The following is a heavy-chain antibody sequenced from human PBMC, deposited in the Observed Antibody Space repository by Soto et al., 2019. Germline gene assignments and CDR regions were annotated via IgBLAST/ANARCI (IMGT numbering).Heavy chain of an antibody. J-gene: IGHJ4*02. D-gene: IGHD3-10*01. V-gene: IGHV4-59*01. CDR2: IYYSGST. CDR3: AREYYYGSGSFDY. Sequence: SETLSLTCTVSGGSISSYYWSWIRQPPGKGLEWIGYIYYSGSTNYNPSLKSRVTISVDTSKNQFSLQLSSVTAADTAVYYWAREYYYGSGSFDYWGQGTLVTVSS. CDR1: GGSISSYY.